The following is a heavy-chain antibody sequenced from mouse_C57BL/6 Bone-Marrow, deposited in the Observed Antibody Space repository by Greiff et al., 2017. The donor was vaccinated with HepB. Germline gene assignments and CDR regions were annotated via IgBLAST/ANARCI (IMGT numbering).Heavy chain of an antibody. V-gene: IGHV7-3*01. CDR3: ARYRMTTRDWYFDV. CDR1: GFTFTDYY. Sequence: EVKLMESGGGLVQPGGSLSLSCAASGFTFTDYYMSWVRQPPGKALEWLGFIRNKANGYTTEYSASVKGRVTISRDNSQSILYLQMNALGAEDSATYYCARYRMTTRDWYFDVWGTGTTVTVSS. D-gene: IGHD2-4*01. CDR2: IRNKANGYTT. J-gene: IGHJ1*03.